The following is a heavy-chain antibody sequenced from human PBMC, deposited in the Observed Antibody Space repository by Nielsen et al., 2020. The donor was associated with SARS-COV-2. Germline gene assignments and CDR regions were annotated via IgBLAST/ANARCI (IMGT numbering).Heavy chain of an antibody. CDR3: ARGPSTVTTYFYYYYGMDV. CDR2: INSDGGST. D-gene: IGHD4-17*01. V-gene: IGHV3-74*01. J-gene: IGHJ6*02. Sequence: WIRQPPGKGLVWVSRINSDGGSTSYADSVKGRFTISRDNAKNTLYLQMNSLRAEDTAVYYCARGPSTVTTYFYYYYGMDVWGQGTTVTVSS.